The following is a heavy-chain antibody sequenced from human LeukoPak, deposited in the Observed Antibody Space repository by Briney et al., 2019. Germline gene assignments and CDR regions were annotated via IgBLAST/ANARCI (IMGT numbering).Heavy chain of an antibody. V-gene: IGHV3-23*01. J-gene: IGHJ4*02. CDR2: ISGSGGST. Sequence: GGSLRLSCAASGFTFSSYAMSWVRQAPGKGLEWVSAISGSGGSTYYADSVKGQFTISRDNSKNTLYLQMNSLRAEDTAVYYCAKDFAVSYYYDSSGYYYPSFDYWGQGTLVTVSS. CDR3: AKDFAVSYYYDSSGYYYPSFDY. CDR1: GFTFSSYA. D-gene: IGHD3-22*01.